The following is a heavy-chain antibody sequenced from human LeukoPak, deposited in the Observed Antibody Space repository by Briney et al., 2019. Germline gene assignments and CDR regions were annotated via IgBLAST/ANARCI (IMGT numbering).Heavy chain of an antibody. CDR3: ARCVSPPSITIFGVVIIDGQYYYGMDV. V-gene: IGHV1-2*02. J-gene: IGHJ6*02. D-gene: IGHD3-3*01. CDR2: INPNSGGT. Sequence: GASVKGSCKASGYTFTGYYMHWVRQAPGQGLEWMGWINPNSGGTNYAQKFQGRVTMTRDTSISTAYMELSRLRSDDTAVYYCARCVSPPSITIFGVVIIDGQYYYGMDVWGQGITVTVSS. CDR1: GYTFTGYY.